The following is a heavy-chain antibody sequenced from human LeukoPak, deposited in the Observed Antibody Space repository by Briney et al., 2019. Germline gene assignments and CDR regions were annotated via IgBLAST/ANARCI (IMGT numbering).Heavy chain of an antibody. D-gene: IGHD5-12*01. CDR1: GVTFRIYA. Sequence: GGSLRLSCAHSGVTFRIYAMHWVRQAPGEGVEWGSHIRIGGGATNYAHSVKGRFTISRDNSKSTLYLQMSSLRAEDTATYYCSRDPNGGYVGAFDFWGQGTLVTVSS. CDR3: SRDPNGGYVGAFDF. CDR2: IRIGGGAT. V-gene: IGHV3-23*01. J-gene: IGHJ3*01.